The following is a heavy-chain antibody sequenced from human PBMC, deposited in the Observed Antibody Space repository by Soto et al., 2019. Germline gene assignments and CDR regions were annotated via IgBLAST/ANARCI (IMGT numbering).Heavy chain of an antibody. CDR2: IYSTGST. J-gene: IGHJ5*02. CDR1: GDYIRSGGYY. D-gene: IGHD2-15*01. CDR3: ARDRRVANNTRGSIDP. Sequence: QVQLQESGPRLVKPSQTLSLTCNDSGDYIRSGGYYWSWIRQRPGKDLEWIGYIYSTGSTYYTRSLRCRLSMSVDTSENQVSLKLTPVTAADTAIFYCARDRRVANNTRGSIDPWGQGNMVTVSA. V-gene: IGHV4-31*03.